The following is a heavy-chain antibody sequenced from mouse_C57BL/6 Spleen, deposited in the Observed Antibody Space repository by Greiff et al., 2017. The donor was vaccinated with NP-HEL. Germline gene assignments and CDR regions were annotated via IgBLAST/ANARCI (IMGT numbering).Heavy chain of an antibody. D-gene: IGHD2-5*01. Sequence: EVQRVESGGDLVKPGGSLKLSCAASGFTFSSYGMSWVRQTPDKRLEWVATISSGGSYTYYPDSVKGRFTISRDNAKNTLYLQMSSLKSEDTAMYYCARHYSNYGYYAMDYWGQGTSVTVSS. CDR3: ARHYSNYGYYAMDY. J-gene: IGHJ4*01. CDR1: GFTFSSYG. CDR2: ISSGGSYT. V-gene: IGHV5-6*01.